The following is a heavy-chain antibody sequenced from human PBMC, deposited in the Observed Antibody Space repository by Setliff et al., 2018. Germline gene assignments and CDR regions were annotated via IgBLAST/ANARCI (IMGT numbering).Heavy chain of an antibody. CDR3: ARGGTFRYFDF. V-gene: IGHV4-59*01. D-gene: IGHD5-12*01. CDR2: IYYSGST. J-gene: IGHJ4*02. CDR1: GGSLSSYY. Sequence: SETLSLTCTVSGGSLSSYYWTWIRQPPGKGLEWIAYIYYSGSTNYNPSLRSRATISVDTSKNQFSLKLRSVTAADTAVYYCARGGTFRYFDFWGQGAPVTVSS.